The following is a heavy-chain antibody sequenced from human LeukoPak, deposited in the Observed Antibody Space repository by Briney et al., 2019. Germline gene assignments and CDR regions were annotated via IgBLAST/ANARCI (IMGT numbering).Heavy chain of an antibody. CDR3: ARDGAQLWRDLDY. V-gene: IGHV1-69*04. D-gene: IGHD5-18*01. J-gene: IGHJ4*02. CDR1: GGTFSSYA. Sequence: SVKVSCKASGGTFSSYAISWVRQAPGQGLEWMGRIIPILGIANYAQKFQGRVTITADKSTSTAYMELSSLRSEDTAVYYCARDGAQLWRDLDYWGQGTLVTVSS. CDR2: IIPILGIA.